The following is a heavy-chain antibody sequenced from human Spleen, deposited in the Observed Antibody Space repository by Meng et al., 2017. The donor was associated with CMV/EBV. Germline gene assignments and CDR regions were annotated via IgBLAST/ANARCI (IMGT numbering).Heavy chain of an antibody. D-gene: IGHD3-22*01. Sequence: GESLKISCAASGFTFGSYAMSWVRQAPGKGLEWVSAISGSDDSTYYADSVKGRFTISRDNSKNTLYLQMNSLRAEDTAVYYCAKRVDSYDSSGSPHYYGMDVWGQGTTVTVS. J-gene: IGHJ6*02. CDR2: ISGSDDST. V-gene: IGHV3-23*01. CDR1: GFTFGSYA. CDR3: AKRVDSYDSSGSPHYYGMDV.